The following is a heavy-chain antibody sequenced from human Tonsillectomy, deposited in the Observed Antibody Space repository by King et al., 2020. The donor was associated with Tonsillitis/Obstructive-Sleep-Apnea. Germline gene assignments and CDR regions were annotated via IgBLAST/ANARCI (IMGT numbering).Heavy chain of an antibody. CDR2: ISGSGSTT. J-gene: IGHJ4*02. CDR3: AKSAGVTTSQIDF. Sequence: VQLVESGGGLVQPGESLRVSCAVSGFTFSSYSMSWVRQAPGKGLEWVSGISGSGSTTYHADSVKGRFTISRDNSNNTLYLQMNSLRAEDTAIYYCAKSAGVTTSQIDFWGRGTLVTVSS. D-gene: IGHD1-26*01. CDR1: GFTFSSYS. V-gene: IGHV3-23*04.